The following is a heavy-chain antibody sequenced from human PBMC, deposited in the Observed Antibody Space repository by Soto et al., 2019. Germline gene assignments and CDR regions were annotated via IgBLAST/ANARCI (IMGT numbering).Heavy chain of an antibody. Sequence: LRLSCAASGFTFTNYAMNWVRQSPGKGLEWVSAISAGGSNTDYADSVKGRFTISSDNSKNTLYLQMNSLRAEDTAVYYCAKEYSTSFDYWGQGTLVTVSS. CDR3: AKEYSTSFDY. CDR1: GFTFTNYA. CDR2: ISAGGSNT. V-gene: IGHV3-23*01. D-gene: IGHD6-6*01. J-gene: IGHJ4*02.